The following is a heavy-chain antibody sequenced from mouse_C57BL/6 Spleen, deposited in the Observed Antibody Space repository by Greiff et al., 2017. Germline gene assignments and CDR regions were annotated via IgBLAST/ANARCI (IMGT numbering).Heavy chain of an antibody. CDR2: IYPGDGDT. D-gene: IGHD4-1*01. Sequence: QVQLKQSGPELVKPGASVKISCKASGYAFSSSWMNWVKQRPGKGLEWIGRIYPGDGDTNYNGKFKGKATLTADKSSSTAYMQLSSLTSEDSAVYFCARRLTGYFDYWAKAPLSQSPQ. V-gene: IGHV1-82*01. CDR3: ARRLTGYFDY. CDR1: GYAFSSSW. J-gene: IGHJ2*01.